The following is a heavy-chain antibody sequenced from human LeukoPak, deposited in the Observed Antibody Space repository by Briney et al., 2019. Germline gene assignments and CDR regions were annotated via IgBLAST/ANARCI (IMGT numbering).Heavy chain of an antibody. CDR3: ASSGRRIY. Sequence: SETLSLTCTVPGGSISSYYWSWIRQPPEKELEWIGYIYNSGSTYYNPSLKSRVTISVDTSKNQFSLKLSSVTAADTAVYYCASSGRRIYWGQGTLVTVSS. D-gene: IGHD1-26*01. CDR2: IYNSGST. V-gene: IGHV4-59*08. J-gene: IGHJ4*02. CDR1: GGSISSYY.